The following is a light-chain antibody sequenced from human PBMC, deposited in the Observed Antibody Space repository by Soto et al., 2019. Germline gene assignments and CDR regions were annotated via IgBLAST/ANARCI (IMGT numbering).Light chain of an antibody. J-gene: IGLJ2*01. CDR3: SSDANSDTL. CDR1: TSDVGTYSL. V-gene: IGLV2-23*02. CDR2: EVT. Sequence: QSALTQPASVSGSPGQSITISCTGTTSDVGTYSLVSWYQQYSGKAPKLIMYEVTKRPSGVSNRFSGSKSGNTASLTVSRLQAADEADYYCSSDANSDTLVGGGTKLTVL.